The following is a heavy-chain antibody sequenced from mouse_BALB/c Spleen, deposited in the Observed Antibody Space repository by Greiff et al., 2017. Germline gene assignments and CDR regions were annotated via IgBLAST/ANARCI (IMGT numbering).Heavy chain of an antibody. CDR1: GFSLTGYG. J-gene: IGHJ4*01. Sequence: QVQLKESGPGLVAPSQSLSITCTVSGFSLTGYGVNWVRQPPGKGLEWLGMIWGDGSTDYNSALKTRLSISKDNSKSQVFLKMNSLQTDDTARYYCARLYDYDDAMDYWGQGTSVTVSS. CDR3: ARLYDYDDAMDY. D-gene: IGHD2-4*01. CDR2: IWGDGST. V-gene: IGHV2-6-7*01.